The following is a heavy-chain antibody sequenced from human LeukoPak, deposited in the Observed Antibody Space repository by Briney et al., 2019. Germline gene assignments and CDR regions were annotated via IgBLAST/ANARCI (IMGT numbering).Heavy chain of an antibody. D-gene: IGHD5-12*01. Sequence: PGGSLRLSCAASGFTFSSYSMNWVRQAPGKGLEWVSYISSSSSTIYYADSVKGRFTISRDNAKNSLYLQMNSLRAEDTAVYYCARVPLPLYSGCLVIDYWGQGTLVTVSS. CDR1: GFTFSSYS. J-gene: IGHJ4*02. V-gene: IGHV3-48*01. CDR2: ISSSSSTI. CDR3: ARVPLPLYSGCLVIDY.